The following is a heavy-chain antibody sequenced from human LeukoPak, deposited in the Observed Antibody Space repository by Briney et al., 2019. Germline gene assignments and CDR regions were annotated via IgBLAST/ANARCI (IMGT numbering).Heavy chain of an antibody. CDR1: GYTLTELS. CDR2: FDPEDDET. D-gene: IGHD1-26*01. CDR3: ATGPPGSGIYGFDY. Sequence: EASVMVSCKVSGYTLTELSMHWVRQAPGKGLEWMGGFDPEDDETIYAQKFQGRVIMTEDTSTDTAYMELSSLKSEDTAVYYCATGPPGSGIYGFDYWGQGTLVTVSS. J-gene: IGHJ4*02. V-gene: IGHV1-24*01.